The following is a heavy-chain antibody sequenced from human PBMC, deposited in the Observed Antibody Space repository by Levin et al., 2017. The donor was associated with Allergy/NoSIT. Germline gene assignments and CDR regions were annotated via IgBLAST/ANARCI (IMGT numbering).Heavy chain of an antibody. J-gene: IGHJ5*02. CDR2: ISGSGGST. Sequence: GGSLRLSCAASGFTFSSYAMSWVRQAPGKGLEWVSAISGSGGSTYYADAVKGRFTISRGSSKNTLYLQMNSLSAADTAVYYCAKDPYDFWSGFGNWFDPWGQGTLVTVSS. V-gene: IGHV3-23*01. CDR1: GFTFSSYA. D-gene: IGHD3-3*01. CDR3: AKDPYDFWSGFGNWFDP.